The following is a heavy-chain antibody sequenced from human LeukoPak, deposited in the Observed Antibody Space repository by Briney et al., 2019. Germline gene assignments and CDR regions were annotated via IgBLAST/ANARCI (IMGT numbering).Heavy chain of an antibody. D-gene: IGHD5-24*01. CDR1: GYTFTSYG. CDR2: IIPIFGTA. CDR3: ASRGYNLYYFDY. Sequence: ASVKVSCKASGYTFTSYGISWVRQAPGQGLEWMGGIIPIFGTANYAQKFQGRVTITADESTSTAYMELSSLRSEDTAVYYCASRGYNLYYFDYWGQGTLVTVSS. J-gene: IGHJ4*02. V-gene: IGHV1-69*13.